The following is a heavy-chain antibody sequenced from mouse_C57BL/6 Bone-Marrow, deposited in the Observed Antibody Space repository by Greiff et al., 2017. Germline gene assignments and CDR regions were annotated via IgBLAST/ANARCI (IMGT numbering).Heavy chain of an antibody. J-gene: IGHJ3*01. CDR3: ARGSGPPWFAY. V-gene: IGHV1-69*01. CDR2: IDPSDSYT. Sequence: VQLQQPGAELVMPGASVKLSCKASGYTFTSYWMHWVKQRPGQGLEWIGEIDPSDSYTNYNQKFKGKSTLTVDKSSSTADVQLSSLTSDDSAVYYCARGSGPPWFAYGGQGTLVTVSA. D-gene: IGHD3-2*02. CDR1: GYTFTSYW.